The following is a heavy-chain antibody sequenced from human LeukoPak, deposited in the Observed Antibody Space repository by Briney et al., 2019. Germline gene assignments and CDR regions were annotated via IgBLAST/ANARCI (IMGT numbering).Heavy chain of an antibody. CDR1: GGSISSYF. CDR3: ARVFPTLYYFDY. CDR2: IYYSGST. V-gene: IGHV4-59*01. Sequence: PSETLSLTCTVSGGSISSYFWSWIRQPPGKGLEWIGYIYYSGSTNYNPSLKSRVTISVDTSKNQFSLKLSSVTAADTAVYYCARVFPTLYYFDYWGQGTLVTVSS. J-gene: IGHJ4*02. D-gene: IGHD3-10*02.